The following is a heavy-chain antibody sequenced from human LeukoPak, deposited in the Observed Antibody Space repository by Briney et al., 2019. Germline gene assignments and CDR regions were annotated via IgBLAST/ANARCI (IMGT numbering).Heavy chain of an antibody. J-gene: IGHJ3*02. CDR1: GFTFSSYT. Sequence: PGGSLRLSCAASGFTFSSYTLIWVRQAPGKGLEWVSCISSSSSYIHYADSVKGRFTISRDNARNSLYLQMNSLRAEDTAVYYCARDRGWFGESPDAFDIWGQGTMVTVSS. CDR3: ARDRGWFGESPDAFDI. V-gene: IGHV3-21*01. D-gene: IGHD3-10*01. CDR2: ISSSSSYI.